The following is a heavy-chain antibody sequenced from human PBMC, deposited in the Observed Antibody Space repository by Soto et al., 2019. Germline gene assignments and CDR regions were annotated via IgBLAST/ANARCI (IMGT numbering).Heavy chain of an antibody. J-gene: IGHJ6*02. CDR2: FRSGGGT. CDR1: GDSISSCN. CDR3: VRQGIGVLHGLVDV. V-gene: IGHV4-59*08. Sequence: QVQLQESGPGLMKPSETLSLTCAVSGDSISSCNLAWIRQPPGKGLEWIGYFRSGGGTSYNPSLKSRVAISADTSMKQFSLRLSSVTAADTAVYYCVRQGIGVLHGLVDVWGQGTTVTVSS. D-gene: IGHD3-10*01.